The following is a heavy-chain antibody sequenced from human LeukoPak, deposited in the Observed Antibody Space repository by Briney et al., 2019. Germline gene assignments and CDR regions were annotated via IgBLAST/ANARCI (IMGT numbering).Heavy chain of an antibody. CDR3: ARDPAGSSWPRA. D-gene: IGHD6-13*01. CDR2: IIPIFGTA. CDR1: GYTFTSYG. Sequence: SVKVSCKASGYTFTSYGISWVRQAPGQGLEWMGGIIPIFGTANYAQKFQGRVTITADKSTSTAYMELSSLRSEDTAVYYCARDPAGSSWPRAWGQGTTVTVSS. J-gene: IGHJ6*02. V-gene: IGHV1-69*06.